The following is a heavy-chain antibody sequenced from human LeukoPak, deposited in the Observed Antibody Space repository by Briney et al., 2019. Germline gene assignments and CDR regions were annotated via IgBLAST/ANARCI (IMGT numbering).Heavy chain of an antibody. Sequence: SETLSLTCSVSGDSMTGYYWSWIRQPPGKGLEWIGYIYYTGTTNYNPSLKSRVTISVDTSKNQFSLRLTSVTAADTAVYFCARGFDGDYGARWGQGILVSVSP. CDR3: ARGFDGDYGAR. CDR2: IYYTGTT. D-gene: IGHD4-17*01. J-gene: IGHJ4*02. V-gene: IGHV4-59*01. CDR1: GDSMTGYY.